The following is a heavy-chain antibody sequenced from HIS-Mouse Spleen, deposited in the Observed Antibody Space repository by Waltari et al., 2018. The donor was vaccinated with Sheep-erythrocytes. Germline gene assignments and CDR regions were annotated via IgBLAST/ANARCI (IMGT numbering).Heavy chain of an antibody. CDR3: ARLFYVDIVATTLFDY. CDR1: GYSFTSYW. D-gene: IGHD5-12*01. V-gene: IGHV5-51*01. CDR2: IEPWYSDT. Sequence: EVQLVQSGAEVKKPGESLKISCKGSGYSFTSYWIGWVRQMPGKGLEGMGIIEPWYSDTRYSPSVQGKVTISADKSISTAYLQWGSLKASDTAMYYCARLFYVDIVATTLFDYWGQGTLVTVSS. J-gene: IGHJ4*02.